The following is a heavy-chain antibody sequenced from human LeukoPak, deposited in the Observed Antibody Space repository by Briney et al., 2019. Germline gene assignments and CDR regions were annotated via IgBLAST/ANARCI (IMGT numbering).Heavy chain of an antibody. CDR3: ARDKGRRYYDFWSGYYTEPDY. CDR1: GYTFTSYD. V-gene: IGHV1-8*03. D-gene: IGHD3-3*01. CDR2: MNPNSGNT. J-gene: IGHJ4*02. Sequence: ASVKVSCKASGYTFTSYDINWVRQATGQGLEWMGWMNPNSGNTGYAQKFQGRVTITRNTSISTAYMELSSLRSEDTAVYYCARDKGRRYYDFWSGYYTEPDYWGQGTLVTVSP.